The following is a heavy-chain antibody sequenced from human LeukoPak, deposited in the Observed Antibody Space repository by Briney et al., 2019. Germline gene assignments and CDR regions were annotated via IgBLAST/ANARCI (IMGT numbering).Heavy chain of an antibody. V-gene: IGHV1-46*01. CDR3: ARAIMGFCSGGSCNNNYGMDV. D-gene: IGHD2-15*01. CDR1: GYTFTSYY. Sequence: GASVKVSCKASGYTFTSYYMHWVRQAPGQGLEWMGIINPSGGSTSYAQKFQGRVTITADKSTSTAYMELSSLRSEDTAVYYCARAIMGFCSGGSCNNNYGMDVWGQGTTVTVSS. J-gene: IGHJ6*02. CDR2: INPSGGST.